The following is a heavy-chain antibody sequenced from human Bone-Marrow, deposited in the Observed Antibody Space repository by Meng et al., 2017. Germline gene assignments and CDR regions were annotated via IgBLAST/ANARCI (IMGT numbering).Heavy chain of an antibody. CDR2: IKSKTDGGTT. D-gene: IGHD3-10*01. CDR3: TTEIMVRGVLFDY. J-gene: IGHJ4*02. Sequence: ETLSLTCAASGFTFSNAWMSWVRQAPGKGLEWVGRIKSKTDGGTTDYAAPVKGRFTISRDDSKNTLYLQMNSLKTEDTAVYYCTTEIMVRGVLFDYWGQGTLVTVSS. V-gene: IGHV3-15*01. CDR1: GFTFSNAW.